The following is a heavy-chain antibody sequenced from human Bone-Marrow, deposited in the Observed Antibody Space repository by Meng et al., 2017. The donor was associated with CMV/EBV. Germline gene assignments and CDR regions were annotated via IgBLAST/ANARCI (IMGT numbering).Heavy chain of an antibody. V-gene: IGHV3-23*03. Sequence: GESLKISCAASGFTFSSYAMSWVRQAPGKGLEWVSVIYSGGSSTYYADSVKGRFTISRDNSKNTLYLQMNSLRAEDTAVYFCVRVTSSESYSFDYWGQGTLVTVSS. D-gene: IGHD3-10*01. CDR2: IYSGGSST. J-gene: IGHJ4*02. CDR1: GFTFSSYA. CDR3: VRVTSSESYSFDY.